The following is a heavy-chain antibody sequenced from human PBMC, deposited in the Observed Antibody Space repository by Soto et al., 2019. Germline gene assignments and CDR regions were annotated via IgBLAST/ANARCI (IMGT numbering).Heavy chain of an antibody. CDR3: AREPDYGDNPFPDY. Sequence: QVQLQESGPGLVKPSQTLSLTCTVSGGSISSGGYYWSWIRQHPGKGLEWIGYIYYSGSTYYNPSLKSRVTISVDTSKTPFSLKLSSVTAADTAVYYCAREPDYGDNPFPDYWGQGTLVTVSS. J-gene: IGHJ4*02. CDR2: IYYSGST. V-gene: IGHV4-31*03. CDR1: GGSISSGGYY. D-gene: IGHD4-17*01.